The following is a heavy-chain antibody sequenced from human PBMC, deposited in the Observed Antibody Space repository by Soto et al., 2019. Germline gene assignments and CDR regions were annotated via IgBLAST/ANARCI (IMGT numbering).Heavy chain of an antibody. CDR1: GFSLTTSGVG. J-gene: IGHJ4*02. CDR3: AHHPYYGLGSYSFDY. D-gene: IGHD3-10*01. CDR2: IYWDDDK. V-gene: IGHV2-5*02. Sequence: QITLKESGPTLVRPTQTLTLTCTFSGFSLTTSGVGVGWIRQPPGKALEWLAVIYWDDDKRYSSSLKSRLTTTKVTSKHQVVLTMTNMDPVYTASYYCAHHPYYGLGSYSFDYWGQGTLVTVSS.